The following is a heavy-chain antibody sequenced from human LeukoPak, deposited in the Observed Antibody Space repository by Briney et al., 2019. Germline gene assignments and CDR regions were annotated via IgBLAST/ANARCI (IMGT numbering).Heavy chain of an antibody. Sequence: PSETLSLTCTVSGGSISSHYWSWIRQPPGKGLEWIGYIYYSGSTNYNPSLKSRVTISVDTSKNQFSLKLSSVTAADTAVYYCARVELPTRGFDYWGQGTLVTVSS. CDR1: GGSISSHY. CDR3: ARVELPTRGFDY. J-gene: IGHJ4*02. D-gene: IGHD1-26*01. V-gene: IGHV4-59*11. CDR2: IYYSGST.